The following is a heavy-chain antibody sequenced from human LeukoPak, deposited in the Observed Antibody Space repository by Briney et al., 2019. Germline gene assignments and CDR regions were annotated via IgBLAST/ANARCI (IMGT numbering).Heavy chain of an antibody. D-gene: IGHD3-10*01. CDR2: IYYSGST. J-gene: IGHJ5*02. CDR1: GGSISRSSYY. CDR3: ARRPSGFDP. V-gene: IGHV4-39*07. Sequence: SETLSLTCTVSGGSISRSSYYWGWIRQPPGKGLEWIGSIYYSGSTYYNPSLKSRVTISVDTSKNQFSLKLSSVTAADTAVYYCARRPSGFDPWGQGTLVTVS.